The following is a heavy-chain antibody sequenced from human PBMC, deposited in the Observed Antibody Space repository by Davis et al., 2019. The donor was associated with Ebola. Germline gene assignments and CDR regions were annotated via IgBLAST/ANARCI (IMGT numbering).Heavy chain of an antibody. Sequence: ASVKVSCKASGYTFTSYYMHWVRQAPGQGLAWMGIINPSGGSTSYAQKFQGRVTMTRDTSISTAYMELSRLRSDDTAVYYCARVRIAYGMDVWGQGTTVTVSS. D-gene: IGHD6-13*01. CDR2: INPSGGST. CDR3: ARVRIAYGMDV. J-gene: IGHJ6*02. V-gene: IGHV1-46*01. CDR1: GYTFTSYY.